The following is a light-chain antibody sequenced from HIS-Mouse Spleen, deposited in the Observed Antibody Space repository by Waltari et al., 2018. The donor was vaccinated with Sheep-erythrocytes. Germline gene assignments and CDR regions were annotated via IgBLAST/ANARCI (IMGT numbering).Light chain of an antibody. CDR3: CSYAGSYNHV. CDR2: DVS. CDR1: SIDVGGYNY. V-gene: IGLV2-11*01. J-gene: IGLJ1*01. Sequence: QSALTQPRSVSGSPGQSVTISCTGTSIDVGGYNYVSWYQQHPGKAPKPMIYDVSKRPSGVPDRFSGSKSGNTASLTISGLQAEDEADYYCCSYAGSYNHVFATGTKVTVL.